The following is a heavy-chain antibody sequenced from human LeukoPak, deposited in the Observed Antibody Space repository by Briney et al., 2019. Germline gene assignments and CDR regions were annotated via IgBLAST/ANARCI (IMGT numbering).Heavy chain of an antibody. CDR2: T. V-gene: IGHV1-8*01. CDR3: ARAPTRWTIFGVVHHNYYGMDV. Sequence: TGYAQKFQGRVTMTRNTSISTAYMELSSLRSEDTAVYYCARAPTRWTIFGVVHHNYYGMDVWGQGTTVTVSS. J-gene: IGHJ6*02. D-gene: IGHD3-3*01.